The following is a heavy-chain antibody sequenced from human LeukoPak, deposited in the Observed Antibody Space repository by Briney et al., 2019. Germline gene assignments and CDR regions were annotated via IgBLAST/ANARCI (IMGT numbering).Heavy chain of an antibody. CDR3: ARPYYYDSRIDP. D-gene: IGHD3-22*01. V-gene: IGHV4-30-4*01. Sequence: SETLSLTCTVSGGSISSGGYYLSWIRQPPGKGLEWIAYLYYSGSTYYNPSLESRVTMSADTSKNQLSLKLSSVTAADTAVYYCARPYYYDSRIDPWGQGILVTVSS. CDR1: GGSISSGGYY. J-gene: IGHJ5*02. CDR2: LYYSGST.